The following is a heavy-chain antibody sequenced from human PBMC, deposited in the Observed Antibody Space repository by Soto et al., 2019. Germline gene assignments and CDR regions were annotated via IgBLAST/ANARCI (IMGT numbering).Heavy chain of an antibody. J-gene: IGHJ6*02. CDR2: ISAYNGNT. D-gene: IGHD3-3*01. Sequence: QVQLVQSGAEVKKPGASVKVSCKASGYTFTSYGISWVRQAPGQGLEWMGWISAYNGNTNYAQQLQGRVTMTTDTSTSTASMELRSLRSDDTAVYYGAREPIFGVAEIYAYYGRDVWGRGTTVTVSS. V-gene: IGHV1-18*01. CDR1: GYTFTSYG. CDR3: AREPIFGVAEIYAYYGRDV.